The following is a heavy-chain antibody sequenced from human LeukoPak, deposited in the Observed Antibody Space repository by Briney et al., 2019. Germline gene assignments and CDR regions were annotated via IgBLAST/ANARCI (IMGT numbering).Heavy chain of an antibody. CDR1: GFTFSSYG. CDR3: ARGGPLSYSGSLYGAFDI. V-gene: IGHV3-30*02. J-gene: IGHJ3*02. D-gene: IGHD1-26*01. Sequence: GGSLRLSCAASGFTFSSYGMHWVRQAPGKGLEWVAFIRFDGSNKYYADSVKGRFTISRDNSKNTLYLQLNSLRVEDTAMYYCARGGPLSYSGSLYGAFDIWGQGTMVTVSS. CDR2: IRFDGSNK.